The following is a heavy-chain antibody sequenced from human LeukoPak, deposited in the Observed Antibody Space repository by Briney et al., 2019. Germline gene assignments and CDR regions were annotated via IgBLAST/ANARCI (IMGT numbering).Heavy chain of an antibody. J-gene: IGHJ5*02. V-gene: IGHV3-74*01. CDR3: ARGITGMYYYDP. CDR1: GFTFSSHW. Sequence: GGSLRLSCTASGFTFSSHWMHWVRQAPGKGLVWVSRINFDGSSTNYADSVKGRFTISRDNAKDTLYLQINSLRAEDTAVYYCARGITGMYYYDPWGQGTLVTVSS. D-gene: IGHD3-10*01. CDR2: INFDGSST.